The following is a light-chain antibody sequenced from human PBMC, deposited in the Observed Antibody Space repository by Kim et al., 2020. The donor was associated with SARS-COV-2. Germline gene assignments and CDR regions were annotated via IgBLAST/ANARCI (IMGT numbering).Light chain of an antibody. J-gene: IGKJ4*01. CDR2: DAC. CDR1: QDIRMY. V-gene: IGKV1-33*01. Sequence: DIQMTQSPSSLSASVGDRVTISCQASQDIRMYLNWYQHKPGKAPKLLIYDACNLETGVPSRFSGSGSGTHFTLTISSLQPEDVATYYCQQYDNLLLTFGGGTKVDIK. CDR3: QQYDNLLLT.